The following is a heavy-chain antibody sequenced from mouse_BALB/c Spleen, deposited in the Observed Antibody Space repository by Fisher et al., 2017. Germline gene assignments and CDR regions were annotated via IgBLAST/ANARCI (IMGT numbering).Heavy chain of an antibody. CDR3: ARELNWDVKGNAMDY. Sequence: KFKGKATLTADKSSSTAYMQLSSLTSEDSAVYFCARELNWDVKGNAMDYWGQGTSVTVSS. V-gene: IGHV1-4*01. J-gene: IGHJ4*01. D-gene: IGHD4-1*01.